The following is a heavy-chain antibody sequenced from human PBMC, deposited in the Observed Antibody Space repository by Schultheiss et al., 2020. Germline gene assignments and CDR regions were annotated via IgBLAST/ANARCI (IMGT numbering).Heavy chain of an antibody. J-gene: IGHJ4*02. Sequence: GGSLRLSCAASGFTFSSYAMSWVRQAPGKGLEWVSAISGSGGSTYYADSVKGRFTISRDNSKNRLYLQMNSLRAEDTAVYYCAKTVTMIVVVKGGELDYWGQGTLVTVSS. V-gene: IGHV3-23*01. CDR2: ISGSGGST. CDR1: GFTFSSYA. CDR3: AKTVTMIVVVKGGELDY. D-gene: IGHD3-22*01.